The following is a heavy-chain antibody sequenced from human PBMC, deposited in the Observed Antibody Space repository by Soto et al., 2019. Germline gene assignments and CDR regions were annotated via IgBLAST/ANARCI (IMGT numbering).Heavy chain of an antibody. CDR3: ASQYCSGGSCYPPRAIYYYYYGMDV. J-gene: IGHJ6*02. V-gene: IGHV1-69*13. D-gene: IGHD2-15*01. CDR2: IIPIFGTA. Sequence: SVKVSCKASGGTFSSYAISWVRQAPGQGLEWMGGIIPIFGTANYAQKFQGRVTITADESTSTAYMELSSLRSEDTAVYYCASQYCSGGSCYPPRAIYYYYYGMDVWGQGTTVTVSS. CDR1: GGTFSSYA.